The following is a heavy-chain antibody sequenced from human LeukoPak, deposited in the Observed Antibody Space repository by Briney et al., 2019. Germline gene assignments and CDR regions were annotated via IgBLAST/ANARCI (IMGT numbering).Heavy chain of an antibody. CDR1: GFNFSDYY. CDR2: ISSSGFST. V-gene: IGHV3-11*01. CDR3: ARGKRRFDY. Sequence: PGGSLRLSCAASGFNFSDYYMSWIRQAPGKGLEWVSYISSSGFSTYYAGSVKGRFTISRDNARNSLYLQMNSLAPEDTALYYRARGKRRFDYWGQGTLVSVSS. J-gene: IGHJ4*02.